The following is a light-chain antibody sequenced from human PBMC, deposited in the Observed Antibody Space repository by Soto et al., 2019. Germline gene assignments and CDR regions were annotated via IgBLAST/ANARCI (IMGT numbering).Light chain of an antibody. V-gene: IGKV3-20*01. Sequence: ILLAQSPGTLSLSPGDRATLSCRASQNVRSDYFAWYQQKPGQAPRVIIFGVSTRASATPDRFRGSGSGTYFTLTISRLEPDDFALYYCQQYGNSPLTFGGGTKVDIK. CDR2: GVS. CDR3: QQYGNSPLT. J-gene: IGKJ4*01. CDR1: QNVRSDY.